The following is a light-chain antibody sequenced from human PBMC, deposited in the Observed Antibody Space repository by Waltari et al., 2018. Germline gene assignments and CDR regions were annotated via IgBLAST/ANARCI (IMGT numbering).Light chain of an antibody. CDR1: GSNIGAGYD. Sequence: QSVLTQPPSVSGAPGQRVTICCTGSGSNIGAGYDVHWYQQLPRAAPKLLLYGSSSRPLGVPDRFFGSTSGTSASLAITGLQAEDEADYYCQSYDISLSVVFGGGTKLTVL. CDR3: QSYDISLSVV. V-gene: IGLV1-40*01. J-gene: IGLJ3*02. CDR2: GSS.